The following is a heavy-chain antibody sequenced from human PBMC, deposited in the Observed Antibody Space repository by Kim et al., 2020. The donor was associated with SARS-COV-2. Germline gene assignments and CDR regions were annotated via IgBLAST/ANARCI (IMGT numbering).Heavy chain of an antibody. V-gene: IGHV3-21*01. Sequence: GGSLRLSCAASGFTFSNYNMNWVRQAPGKGLEWVSSITGSSSYIYYADSVKGRFTISRDNAKNSLYLQMNSLKAEDTAVYYCARDPLHCSSTSCYIDYWGQGTLVTVSS. CDR3: ARDPLHCSSTSCYIDY. CDR2: ITGSSSYI. D-gene: IGHD2-2*02. CDR1: GFTFSNYN. J-gene: IGHJ4*02.